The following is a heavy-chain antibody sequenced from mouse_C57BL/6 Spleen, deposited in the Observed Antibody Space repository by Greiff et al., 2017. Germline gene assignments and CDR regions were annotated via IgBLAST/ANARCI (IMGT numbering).Heavy chain of an antibody. D-gene: IGHD2-4*01. V-gene: IGHV1-63*01. Sequence: VQLQQSGAELVRPGTSVKMSCKASGYTFTNYWIGWAKQRPGHGLEWIGDIYPGGGYTNYNEKFKGKATLTADKSSSTAYMQFSSLTSEDSAIYYCAREGYYDYDEASAWFAYWGQGTLVTVSA. J-gene: IGHJ3*01. CDR3: AREGYYDYDEASAWFAY. CDR2: IYPGGGYT. CDR1: GYTFTNYW.